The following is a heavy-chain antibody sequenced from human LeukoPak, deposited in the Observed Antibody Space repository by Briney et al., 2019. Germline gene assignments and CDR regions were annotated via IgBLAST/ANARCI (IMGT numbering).Heavy chain of an antibody. Sequence: GGSLRLSCAASGFTFSSYSMNWVRQAPGKGLEWVSYISSSSSTIYYADSVKGRFTISRDNSKNTLYLQMNSLRAEDTAVYYCAKDRGAFGGVIVYYFDYWGQGTLVTVSS. D-gene: IGHD3-16*02. V-gene: IGHV3-48*01. CDR3: AKDRGAFGGVIVYYFDY. CDR1: GFTFSSYS. CDR2: ISSSSSTI. J-gene: IGHJ4*02.